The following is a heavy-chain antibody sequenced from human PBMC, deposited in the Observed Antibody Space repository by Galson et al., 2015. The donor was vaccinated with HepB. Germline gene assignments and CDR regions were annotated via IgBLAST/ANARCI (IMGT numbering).Heavy chain of an antibody. Sequence: SLRLSCAASGFIFSNYWMHWVRQTPGKGPVWISRINTDGTFLSYADSVKGRFTISRDNAKNTLYLQMNSLRAEDTAVYYCARLARYCGGASCYGWFDPWGQGTQVTVSS. D-gene: IGHD2-2*01. CDR2: INTDGTFL. V-gene: IGHV3-74*01. CDR3: ARLARYCGGASCYGWFDP. J-gene: IGHJ5*02. CDR1: GFIFSNYW.